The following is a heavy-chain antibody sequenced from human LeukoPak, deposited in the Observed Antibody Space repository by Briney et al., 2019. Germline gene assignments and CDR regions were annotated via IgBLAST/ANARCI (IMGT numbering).Heavy chain of an antibody. Sequence: GGSLRLSCAASGFTFSSYAMNWVRQAPGKGLEWVSSISSSSSYIYYADSVKGRFTISRDNAKNSLYLQMNSLRAEDTAVYYCARDGYYGSGSYIFGYNLLYPTSSRLDYWGQGTLVTVSS. J-gene: IGHJ4*02. CDR1: GFTFSSYA. D-gene: IGHD3-10*01. CDR3: ARDGYYGSGSYIFGYNLLYPTSSRLDY. V-gene: IGHV3-21*01. CDR2: ISSSSSYI.